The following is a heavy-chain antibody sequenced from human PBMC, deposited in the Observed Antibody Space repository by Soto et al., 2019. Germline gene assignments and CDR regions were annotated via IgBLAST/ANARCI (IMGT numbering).Heavy chain of an antibody. CDR1: GFTFSSYW. CDR3: ARPRTSDWAYDI. J-gene: IGHJ3*02. CDR2: IKTDGSDT. V-gene: IGHV3-74*01. Sequence: EVQLVASGGGLVQPGGSLRLSCAASGFTFSSYWMHWVRQSPGKGLVWVSRIKTDGSDTHYADSVKGRFTISRDNAKNTLYLQMNSLRDEDTAVYYCARPRTSDWAYDIWGQGTMVIVSS. D-gene: IGHD3-9*01.